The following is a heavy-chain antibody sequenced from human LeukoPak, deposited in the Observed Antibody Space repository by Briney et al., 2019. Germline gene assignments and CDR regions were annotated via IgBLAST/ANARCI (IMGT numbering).Heavy chain of an antibody. D-gene: IGHD3-10*01. CDR2: MNPNSGNT. CDR3: ARGRMVRGSGYYYYGMDV. V-gene: IGHV1-8*01. CDR1: GYTFTSYD. Sequence: ASVKVSCKASGYTFTSYDINWVRQATGQGLEWMGWMNPNSGNTGYAQKFQGRVTMTRNTSISTAYMELSSLRSEDTAVYYCARGRMVRGSGYYYYGMDVWGQGTTVTVSS. J-gene: IGHJ6*02.